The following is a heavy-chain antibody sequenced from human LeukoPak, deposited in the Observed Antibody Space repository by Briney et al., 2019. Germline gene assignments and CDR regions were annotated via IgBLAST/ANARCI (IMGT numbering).Heavy chain of an antibody. J-gene: IGHJ4*02. CDR2: ISYDGSNK. D-gene: IGHD2-2*01. V-gene: IGHV3-30*04. CDR3: ARDFTRNYQLLLNY. CDR1: GLTFSSYA. Sequence: PGRSLRLSCAASGLTFSSYALHWVRQAPGKGLEWVAVISYDGSNKYYADSVKGRFTISRDNSKNTLYLQMNSLRAEDTAVYYCARDFTRNYQLLLNYWGQGTLVTVSS.